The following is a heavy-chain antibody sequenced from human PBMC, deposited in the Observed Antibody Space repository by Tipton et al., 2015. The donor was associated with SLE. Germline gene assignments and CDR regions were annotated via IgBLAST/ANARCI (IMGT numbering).Heavy chain of an antibody. CDR3: ARRGVGATYWYFDL. Sequence: TLSLTCSVSGGSISSGSYYWSWIRQPAGKGLEWIGRIYSRGSTNSNLSLKSRVTISAAASKNQFSLRLSSVTAADTAVYYCARRGVGATYWYFDLWGRGTLVTVSS. CDR1: GGSISSGSYY. V-gene: IGHV4-61*02. CDR2: IYSRGST. J-gene: IGHJ2*01. D-gene: IGHD1-26*01.